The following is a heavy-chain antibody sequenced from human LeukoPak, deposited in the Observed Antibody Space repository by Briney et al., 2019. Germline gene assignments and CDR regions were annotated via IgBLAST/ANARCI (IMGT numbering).Heavy chain of an antibody. D-gene: IGHD6-13*01. CDR2: IIPIFGTA. CDR3: AKDHVAAAMGAFDI. V-gene: IGHV1-69*13. Sequence: SVKVSCKASGGTFSSYAISWVRQAPGQGLEWMGGIIPIFGTANYAQKFQGRVTITADESTSTAYMELSSLRSEDTAVYYCAKDHVAAAMGAFDIWGQGTMVTVSS. J-gene: IGHJ3*02. CDR1: GGTFSSYA.